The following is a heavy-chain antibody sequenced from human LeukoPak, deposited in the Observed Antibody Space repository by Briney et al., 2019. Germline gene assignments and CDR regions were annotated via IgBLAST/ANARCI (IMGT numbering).Heavy chain of an antibody. Sequence: GASVKVSCKASGYIFTSYDINWVRQATGQGLEWMGWMNANSGDTGYAQKFQGRVTMTRNTSISTAYMELNSLRSEDTAIYYCARGGTYLPFGYWGQGTLVIVSS. J-gene: IGHJ4*02. D-gene: IGHD3-10*01. CDR3: ARGGTYLPFGY. CDR2: MNANSGDT. CDR1: GYIFTSYD. V-gene: IGHV1-8*01.